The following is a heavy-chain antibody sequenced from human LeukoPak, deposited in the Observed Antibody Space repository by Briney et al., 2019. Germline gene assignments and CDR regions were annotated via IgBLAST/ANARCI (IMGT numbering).Heavy chain of an antibody. CDR1: GFTVSGNY. CDR2: IYSGGST. V-gene: IGHV3-53*01. D-gene: IGHD3-10*01. Sequence: PGGSLRLSCAAAGFTVSGNYMSWVRQAPGKGLEWVSVIYSGGSTYYADSVKGRFTISRDSSKNTLYLQMNSLRAEDTAVYYCTRVLSYGSGRFSFDYWGQGTLVTVSS. CDR3: TRVLSYGSGRFSFDY. J-gene: IGHJ4*02.